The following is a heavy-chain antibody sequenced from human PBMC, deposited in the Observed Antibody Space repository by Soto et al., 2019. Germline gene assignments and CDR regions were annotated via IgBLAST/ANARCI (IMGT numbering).Heavy chain of an antibody. CDR2: IIPILGIA. CDR3: ARGTHSRGGGVGMDV. D-gene: IGHD3-16*01. J-gene: IGHJ6*02. CDR1: RGTLSSYT. Sequence: SAKVSCKASRGTLSSYTLSWVRQAPGQGLEWMGRIIPILGIANYAQKFQGRVTITADKSTSTAYMELSSLRSEDTAVYYCARGTHSRGGGVGMDVWGQGTTVTVSS. V-gene: IGHV1-69*02.